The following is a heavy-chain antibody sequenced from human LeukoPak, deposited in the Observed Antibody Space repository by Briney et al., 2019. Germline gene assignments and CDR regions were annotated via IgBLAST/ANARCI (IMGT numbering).Heavy chain of an antibody. CDR1: GYTFTSYY. J-gene: IGHJ6*03. D-gene: IGHD3-10*01. CDR2: INPSGGST. Sequence: ASVKVSCKASGYTFTSYYMHWVRQAPGQGLEWMGIINPSGGSTSYAQKFQGRVTMTRNTSISTAYMELSGLRSEDTAVYYCARRARITMVRGEIDYYYYYYMDVWGKGTTVTISS. V-gene: IGHV1-46*01. CDR3: ARRARITMVRGEIDYYYYYYMDV.